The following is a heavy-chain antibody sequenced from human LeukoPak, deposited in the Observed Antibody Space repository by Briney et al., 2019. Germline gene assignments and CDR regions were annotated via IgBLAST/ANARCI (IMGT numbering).Heavy chain of an antibody. D-gene: IGHD2-15*01. CDR1: GFTFSSYD. J-gene: IGHJ4*02. V-gene: IGHV3-13*01. Sequence: PGGSLRLSCAASGFTFSSYDVQWVRQVTGKGREWVSGIGKSGHTYYAGSVKGRFTISREHAQTSLYLQMNDLRAGDTAVYYCASGAEGWNYWGQGNLVTVSS. CDR3: ASGAEGWNY. CDR2: IGKSGHT.